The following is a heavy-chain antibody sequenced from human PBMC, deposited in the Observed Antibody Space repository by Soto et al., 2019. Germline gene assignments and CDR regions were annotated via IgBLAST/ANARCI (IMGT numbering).Heavy chain of an antibody. CDR3: AREGRGQQRPSNFDY. CDR2: INPSGGGT. Sequence: QVQLMQSGAEVKKPGASVKVSCKASGYTFTTYYMHWVRQAPGQGLEWMGIINPSGGGTNYAQKFQERLTMTRDTSTSTVYMQLSSLRSEDTAVYYCAREGRGQQRPSNFDYWGQGTLLTVSS. J-gene: IGHJ4*02. V-gene: IGHV1-46*01. CDR1: GYTFTTYY. D-gene: IGHD6-13*01.